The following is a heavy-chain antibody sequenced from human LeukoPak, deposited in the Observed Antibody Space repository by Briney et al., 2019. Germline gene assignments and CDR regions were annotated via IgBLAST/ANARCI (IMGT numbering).Heavy chain of an antibody. CDR3: ARHQTDYGDYVFQH. D-gene: IGHD4-17*01. CDR2: INHSGST. Sequence: PSETLSLTCAVYGGSFSGYYWSWIRQPPGKGLEWIGEINHSGSTNYNPSLKSRVTISVDTSKNQFSLKLSSVTAADTAVYYCARHQTDYGDYVFQHWGQGTLVTVSS. CDR1: GGSFSGYY. V-gene: IGHV4-34*01. J-gene: IGHJ1*01.